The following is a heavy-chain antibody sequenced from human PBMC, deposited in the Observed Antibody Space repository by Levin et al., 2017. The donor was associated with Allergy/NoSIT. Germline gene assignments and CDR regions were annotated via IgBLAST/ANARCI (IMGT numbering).Heavy chain of an antibody. D-gene: IGHD5-18*01. Sequence: GESLKISCQGSGYTFTNYWIAWVRQMPGKGLEWMGIIFPGDSDTRYSPSFQGQVNMTADKSISTAYLQWSSLKASDTAIYYCARRSGYSYGYGLDGWGQGTTVTVSS. J-gene: IGHJ6*02. V-gene: IGHV5-51*01. CDR3: ARRSGYSYGYGLDG. CDR1: GYTFTNYW. CDR2: IFPGDSDT.